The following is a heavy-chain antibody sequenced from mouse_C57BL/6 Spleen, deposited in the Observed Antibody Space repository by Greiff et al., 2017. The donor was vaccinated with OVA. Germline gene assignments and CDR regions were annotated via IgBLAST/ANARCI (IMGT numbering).Heavy chain of an antibody. V-gene: IGHV1-4*01. CDR3: AKNGTFDY. D-gene: IGHD1-3*01. CDR1: GYTFTSYT. J-gene: IGHJ2*01. CDR2: INPSSGDT. Sequence: VMLVESGAELARPGASVKMSCKASGYTFTSYTMHWVKQRPGQGLEWIGYINPSSGDTKYNQKFKDKATLTADKSSSTAYMQLSSLTSEDSAVYYCAKNGTFDYWGQGTTLTVSS.